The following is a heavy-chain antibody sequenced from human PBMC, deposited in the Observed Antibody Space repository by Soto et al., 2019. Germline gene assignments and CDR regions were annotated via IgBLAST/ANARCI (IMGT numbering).Heavy chain of an antibody. CDR2: INPNSGGT. J-gene: IGHJ4*02. D-gene: IGHD5-12*01. CDR1: GYTFTGYY. Sequence: ASVKVSCKASGYTFTGYYMHWVRQAPGQGLEWMGWINPNSGGTNYAQKFQGWVTMTRDTSVSTAYMELSRLRSDDTAVYYCAREDIVGSSCFDYWGRGTLVTVSS. CDR3: AREDIVGSSCFDY. V-gene: IGHV1-2*04.